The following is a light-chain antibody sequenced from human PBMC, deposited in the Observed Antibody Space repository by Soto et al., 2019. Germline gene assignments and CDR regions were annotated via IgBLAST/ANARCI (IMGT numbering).Light chain of an antibody. CDR3: SSFTDGNNLV. CDR2: DVT. CDR1: SSDIGGYNS. Sequence: HSVLTQGPSSSGAPVQSAAISGTGTSSDIGGYNSVSWYQQHPGKAPKVMIYDVTKRPSGVPDRFSGSKSGNTASLTVSALQAEDEADYYCSSFTDGNNLVLGTGTKVT. V-gene: IGLV2-8*01. J-gene: IGLJ1*01.